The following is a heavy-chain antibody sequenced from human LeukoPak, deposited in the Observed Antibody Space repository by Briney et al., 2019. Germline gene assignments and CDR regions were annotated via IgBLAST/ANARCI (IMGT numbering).Heavy chain of an antibody. CDR3: ANGGGHTAMKTYYFEY. Sequence: PGRSLRLSCAASGFTFSSYGMHWVRQAPGKGLEWVAVISYDRSNKYYADSVKGRFTISRDSSKNTLYLQMNSLRAEDSAVYYCANGGGHTAMKTYYFEYWGQGTLVTVSS. D-gene: IGHD5-18*01. CDR1: GFTFSSYG. V-gene: IGHV3-30*18. J-gene: IGHJ4*02. CDR2: ISYDRSNK.